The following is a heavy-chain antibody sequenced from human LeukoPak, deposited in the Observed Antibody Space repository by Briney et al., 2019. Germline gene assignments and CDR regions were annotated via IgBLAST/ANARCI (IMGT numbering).Heavy chain of an antibody. CDR1: GGSIYTYY. CDR2: IYYSGTT. V-gene: IGHV4-59*08. D-gene: IGHD2-2*01. CDR3: ARSNVVVPSITKGYYYYAMDV. J-gene: IGHJ6*02. Sequence: SETLSLTCAVSGGSIYTYYWSWIRQPPGKGLEWIGYIYYSGTTNSNPSLKSRVTISVDTSQNQFSLKLSSVTAADTAVYYCARSNVVVPSITKGYYYYAMDVWGQGTTVTVSS.